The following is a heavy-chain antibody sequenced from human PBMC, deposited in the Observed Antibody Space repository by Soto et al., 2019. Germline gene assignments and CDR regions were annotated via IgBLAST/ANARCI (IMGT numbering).Heavy chain of an antibody. J-gene: IGHJ4*02. CDR1: GGSFSGYY. CDR2: INHSGST. V-gene: IGHV4-34*01. D-gene: IGHD5-12*01. Sequence: SETLSLTCAVYGGSFSGYYWSWIRQPPGKGLEWIGEINHSGSTNYNPSLKSRVTTSVDTSKNQFSLKLSSVTAADTAVYYCATRGYSGYDHDYWGQGTLVTVSS. CDR3: ATRGYSGYDHDY.